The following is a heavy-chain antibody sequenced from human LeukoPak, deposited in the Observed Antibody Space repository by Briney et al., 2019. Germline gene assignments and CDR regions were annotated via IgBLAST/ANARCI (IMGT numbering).Heavy chain of an antibody. CDR2: IYSGGST. CDR3: ARCGYSYGYGYFDY. Sequence: PGGSLRLSCAASGFTVSSNYMSWVRQAPGKGLEWVSVIYSGGSTYYADSVKGRFTISRDNAKNSLYLQVNSLRAEDTAVYYCARCGYSYGYGYFDYWGQGTLVTVSS. D-gene: IGHD5-18*01. J-gene: IGHJ4*02. CDR1: GFTVSSNY. V-gene: IGHV3-66*01.